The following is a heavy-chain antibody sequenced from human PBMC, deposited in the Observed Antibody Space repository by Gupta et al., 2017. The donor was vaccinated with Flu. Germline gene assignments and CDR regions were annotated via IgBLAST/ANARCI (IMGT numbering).Heavy chain of an antibody. D-gene: IGHD6-19*01. Sequence: QVQLVQSGAEVKKPGASVKVSCKASGYTFTGYYMHWVRQAPGQGLEWMGWINPNSGGTNYAQKFQGRVTMTRDTSISTAYMELSRLRSDDTAVYYCARDQDYSSGWYRDNWFDPWGQGTLVTVSS. CDR3: ARDQDYSSGWYRDNWFDP. CDR1: GYTFTGYY. J-gene: IGHJ5*02. CDR2: INPNSGGT. V-gene: IGHV1-2*02.